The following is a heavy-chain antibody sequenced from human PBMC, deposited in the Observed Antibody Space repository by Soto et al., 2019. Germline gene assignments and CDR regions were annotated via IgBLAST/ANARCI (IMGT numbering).Heavy chain of an antibody. CDR2: IYSGGST. V-gene: IGHV3-66*01. J-gene: IGHJ6*03. Sequence: EVQLVESGGGLVQPGGSLRLSCAASGFTVSSNYMSWVRQAPGKGLEWVSVIYSGGSTYYADSVKGRFTISRDNSKNTLYLQMNSLRAEDTAVYYCARDRYSSSYYYYYYMDVWGKGTTVTGSS. CDR1: GFTVSSNY. CDR3: ARDRYSSSYYYYYYMDV. D-gene: IGHD6-6*01.